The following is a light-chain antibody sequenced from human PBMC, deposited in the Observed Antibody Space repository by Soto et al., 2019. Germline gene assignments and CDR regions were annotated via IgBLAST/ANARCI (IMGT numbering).Light chain of an antibody. CDR1: QNIGSN. J-gene: IGKJ1*01. V-gene: IGKV3-20*01. Sequence: VLTQPPATVSVSPVEVATLSCRASQNIGSNLAWYQQKSGQAPRLLIYGASSRTTGIPDRFSGSGSGTDFTLTISRLEPEDFAMYYCQQCGGSPTCGQGTKVDIK. CDR2: GAS. CDR3: QQCGGSPT.